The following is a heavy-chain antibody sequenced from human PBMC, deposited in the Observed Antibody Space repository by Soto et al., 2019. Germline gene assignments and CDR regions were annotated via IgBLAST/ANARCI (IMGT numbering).Heavy chain of an antibody. CDR3: ERHQLYGHARRAFDS. CDR2: VFYSGGA. J-gene: IGHJ4*02. CDR1: GDSIDRSSYY. D-gene: IGHD3-3*01. Sequence: SETLSLTCTVSGDSIDRSSYYWGWVRQPPGKSLEWIGSVFYSGGAYYTPSLKTRATVSVDTSKNQFSLKLTSVTAADTAFYFCERHQLYGHARRAFDSWGQGSLVTVSS. V-gene: IGHV4-39*01.